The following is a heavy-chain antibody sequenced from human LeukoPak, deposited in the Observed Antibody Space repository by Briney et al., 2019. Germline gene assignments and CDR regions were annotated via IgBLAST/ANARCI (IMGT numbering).Heavy chain of an antibody. CDR3: ARGIESYGDYGY. CDR1: GGSISGSY. CDR2: MYNSGST. D-gene: IGHD4-17*01. V-gene: IGHV4-59*01. Sequence: SETLSLXCTVSGGSISGSYWSWIQQPPGKGLEWIAYMYNSGSTNYNPSLKSRVTISIDTSTNKLCLKLSSLTAADTAIYYCARGIESYGDYGYWGQGILVTVSS. J-gene: IGHJ4*02.